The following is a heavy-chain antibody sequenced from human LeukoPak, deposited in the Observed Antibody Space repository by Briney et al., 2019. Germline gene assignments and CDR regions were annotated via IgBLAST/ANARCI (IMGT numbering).Heavy chain of an antibody. V-gene: IGHV4-38-2*01. CDR2: IFTSGST. D-gene: IGHD3-10*01. J-gene: IGHJ4*02. Sequence: SETLSLTCAVSGYSISSGYYWGWIRQPPGKGLEWIGRIFTSGSTNYNPSLQSRVTISRDNSKNQFSLKLTSVTAADTAMYYCASVVFGSGTYVHYWGQGTPVTVSS. CDR1: GYSISSGYY. CDR3: ASVVFGSGTYVHY.